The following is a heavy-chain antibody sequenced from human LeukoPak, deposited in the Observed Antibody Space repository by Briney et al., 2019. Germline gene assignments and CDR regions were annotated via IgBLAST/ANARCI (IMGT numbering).Heavy chain of an antibody. J-gene: IGHJ4*02. Sequence: GRSLRLSCAASGFIFSDYGMHWVRQAPGKGLEWVAVISYDGRDKYYADSVKGRFTISRDNSKNTLYLQMNSLRAEDTAVYYCARGRSRVRGVIIVPDYWGQGTLVTVSS. CDR1: GFIFSDYG. CDR2: ISYDGRDK. V-gene: IGHV3-30*03. D-gene: IGHD3-10*01. CDR3: ARGRSRVRGVIIVPDY.